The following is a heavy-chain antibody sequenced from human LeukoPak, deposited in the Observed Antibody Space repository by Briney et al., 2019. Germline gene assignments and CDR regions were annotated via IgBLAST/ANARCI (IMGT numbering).Heavy chain of an antibody. CDR3: AKAQPSPYRVFDY. CDR1: GFTFSSYA. CDR2: ISGSGGST. Sequence: GGSPRLSCAASGFTFSSYATSWVRQAPGKGLEWVSAISGSGGSTYYADSVKGRFTISRDNSKNTLYLQMNSLRAEDTAVYYCAKAQPSPYRVFDYWGQGTLVTVSS. J-gene: IGHJ4*02. D-gene: IGHD1-14*01. V-gene: IGHV3-23*01.